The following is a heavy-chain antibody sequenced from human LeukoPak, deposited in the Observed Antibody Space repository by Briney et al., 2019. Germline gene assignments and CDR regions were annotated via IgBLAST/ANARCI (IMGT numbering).Heavy chain of an antibody. V-gene: IGHV1-18*01. CDR3: ARDLTTVTTYPLGYYYYMDV. CDR1: GYTFTSYG. D-gene: IGHD4-11*01. CDR2: ISAYNGNT. J-gene: IGHJ6*03. Sequence: ASVKVSCKASGYTFTSYGISWVRQAPGQGLEWMGWISAYNGNTNYAQKLQGRVTMTTDTSTSTAYMELRSLRSDDTAVYYCARDLTTVTTYPLGYYYYMDVWGKGTTVTVSS.